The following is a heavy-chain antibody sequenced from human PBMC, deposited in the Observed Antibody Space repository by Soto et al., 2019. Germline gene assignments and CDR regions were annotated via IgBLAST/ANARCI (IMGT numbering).Heavy chain of an antibody. CDR2: ISSSSSTI. J-gene: IGHJ6*04. CDR3: ARCGSSSLASGV. Sequence: GGSLRLSCAASGFTFSSYSMNWVRQAPGKGLEWVSYISSSSSTIYYADSVKGRFTISRDNAKNSLYLQMNSLRAEDTAVYYCARCGSSSLASGVWGKGTTVTVSS. V-gene: IGHV3-48*01. CDR1: GFTFSSYS. D-gene: IGHD6-6*01.